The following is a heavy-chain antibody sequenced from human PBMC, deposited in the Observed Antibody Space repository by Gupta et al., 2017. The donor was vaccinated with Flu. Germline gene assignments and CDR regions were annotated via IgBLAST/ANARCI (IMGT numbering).Heavy chain of an antibody. CDR3: TRARYYYGSGSYYNNQRRYAFDI. D-gene: IGHD3-10*01. J-gene: IGHJ3*02. CDR2: IRSRPYGGTT. Sequence: EVQLVESGGGLVQPGRSLRLSCTASRFTFGYYAMSWVRQAPGKGLEWVGFIRSRPYGGTTQYAASVKGRFTISRDDSKSIAYLQMNSLKTEDTAVYYCTRARYYYGSGSYYNNQRRYAFDIWGQGTMVTVSS. CDR1: RFTFGYYA. V-gene: IGHV3-49*04.